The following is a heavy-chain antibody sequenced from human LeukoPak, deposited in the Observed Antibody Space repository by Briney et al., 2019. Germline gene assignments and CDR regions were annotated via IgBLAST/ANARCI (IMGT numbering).Heavy chain of an antibody. V-gene: IGHV5-51*01. CDR2: SYRVDSDT. Sequence: GSLQISRQGSRSRVTSYTIDWVRQVPGKGLGWMGISYRVDSDTRYSPSFKGQVTISADKCISTAYLPWSSLKASDTAMYYCARLASMIVVARVFDYWGQGTLVTVS. D-gene: IGHD3-22*01. J-gene: IGHJ4*02. CDR3: ARLASMIVVARVFDY. CDR1: RSRVTSYT.